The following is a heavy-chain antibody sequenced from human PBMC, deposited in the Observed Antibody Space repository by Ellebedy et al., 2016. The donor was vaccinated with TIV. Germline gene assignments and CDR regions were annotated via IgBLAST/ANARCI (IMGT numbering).Heavy chain of an antibody. CDR2: INPSGGST. CDR3: ATGSPEGFRVVPAAFGFGYYFDY. CDR1: GYTFTSYY. Sequence: ASVKVSCXASGYTFTSYYMHWVRQAPGQGLEWMGIINPSGGSTSYAQKFQGRVTMTRDTSTSTVYMELSSLRSEDTAVYYCATGSPEGFRVVPAAFGFGYYFDYWGQGTLVTVSS. D-gene: IGHD2-2*01. J-gene: IGHJ4*02. V-gene: IGHV1-46*01.